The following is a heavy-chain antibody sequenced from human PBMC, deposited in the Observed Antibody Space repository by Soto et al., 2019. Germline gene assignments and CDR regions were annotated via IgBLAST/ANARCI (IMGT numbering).Heavy chain of an antibody. CDR2: ISGGGSST. Sequence: EVQLLESGGGLVQPGGSLRLSCAASGFTFSSYAMSWVRQAPGKGLEWVSSISGGGSSTYYADSVKGRFTISRHNSKNPVLLQLNSLRAEDTAVYYCAKTIEMASIRPFDYWGQGTLVTVSS. CDR1: GFTFSSYA. CDR3: AKTIEMASIRPFDY. V-gene: IGHV3-23*01. J-gene: IGHJ4*02. D-gene: IGHD5-12*01.